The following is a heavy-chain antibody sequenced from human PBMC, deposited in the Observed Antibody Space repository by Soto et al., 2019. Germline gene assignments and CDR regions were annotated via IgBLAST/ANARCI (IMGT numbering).Heavy chain of an antibody. D-gene: IGHD3-16*01. CDR1: GCSISSYD. J-gene: IGHJ4*02. V-gene: IGHV4-59*08. CDR3: ARRWGDYFDY. Sequence: SETLSLTCPVSGCSISSYDWSWIRQPPGKGLEWIGYIYYSGSTNYNPSLKSRVTISVDTSKNQFSLKLSSVTAADTAVYYCARRWGDYFDYWGQGTLVTVSS. CDR2: IYYSGST.